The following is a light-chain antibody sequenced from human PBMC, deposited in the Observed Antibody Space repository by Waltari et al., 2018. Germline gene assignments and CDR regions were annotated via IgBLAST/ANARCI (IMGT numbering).Light chain of an antibody. V-gene: IGKV1-5*03. Sequence: DIQMTQPPSPLSASVGDRVTITCRDSQSITNWLAWYQQKPRKAPKLRLYRASKLESAVPSRFSGSGSGTEFTLTISSLQPDDFATYYCQQYDNYGTFGQGTKVEIK. CDR2: RAS. CDR3: QQYDNYGT. CDR1: QSITNW. J-gene: IGKJ1*01.